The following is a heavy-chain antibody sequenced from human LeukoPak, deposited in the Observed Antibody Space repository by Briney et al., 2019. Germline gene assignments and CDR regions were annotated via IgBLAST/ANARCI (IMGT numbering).Heavy chain of an antibody. CDR1: GGSISSGGYY. CDR3: ARDPPHHPPIS. CDR2: IYHSGST. Sequence: SETLSLTCTVSGGSISSGGYYWSWIRQPPGKGLEWIGYIYHSGSTYYNPSLKSRVTISVDRSKNQFSLKLSSVTAADTAVYYCARDPPHHPPISWGQGTLVTVSS. J-gene: IGHJ5*02. V-gene: IGHV4-30-2*01. D-gene: IGHD3-3*02.